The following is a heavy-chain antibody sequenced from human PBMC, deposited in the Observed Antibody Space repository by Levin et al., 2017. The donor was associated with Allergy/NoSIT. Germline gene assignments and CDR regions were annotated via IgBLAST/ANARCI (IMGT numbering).Heavy chain of an antibody. CDR1: GGSFSTYY. CDR3: ARQNNLGYGEYDF. CDR2: IFYSGST. Sequence: SETLFLTCAVSGGSFSTYYWTWLRQSPGKGLEWIGYIFYSGSTNYNPSLRSRLTLSIDASKSLFSLKLKSVTPADTAVYFCARQNNLGYGEYDFWGQGILVTVAS. D-gene: IGHD5-12*01. J-gene: IGHJ4*02. V-gene: IGHV4-59*01.